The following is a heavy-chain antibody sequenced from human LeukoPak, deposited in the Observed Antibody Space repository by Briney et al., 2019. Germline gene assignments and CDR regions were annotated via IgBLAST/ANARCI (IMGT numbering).Heavy chain of an antibody. CDR1: GYTFTSYG. J-gene: IGHJ3*02. CDR2: ISAYNGNT. CDR3: ARSSGGYQLHNAFDI. V-gene: IGHV1-18*01. D-gene: IGHD2-2*01. Sequence: ASVQVSCKASGYTFTSYGISWVRQAPGQGLEWMGWISAYNGNTNYAQKLQGRVTMTTDTSTSTAYMELRSLRSDDTAVYYCARSSGGYQLHNAFDIWGQGTMVTVSS.